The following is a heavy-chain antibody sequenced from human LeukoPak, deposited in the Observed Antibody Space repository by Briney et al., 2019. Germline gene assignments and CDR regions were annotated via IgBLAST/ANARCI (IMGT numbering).Heavy chain of an antibody. CDR1: GYTFTSYG. CDR3: ARDREVLRYFDWLSTTDDY. D-gene: IGHD3-9*01. CDR2: ISAYNGNT. Sequence: ASVKVSCKASGYTFTSYGISWVRQAPGQGLEWMGWISAYNGNTNYAQKLQGRVTMTTDTSTSTAYMELRSLRSDDTAVYYCARDREVLRYFDWLSTTDDYWGQGALVTVSS. J-gene: IGHJ4*02. V-gene: IGHV1-18*01.